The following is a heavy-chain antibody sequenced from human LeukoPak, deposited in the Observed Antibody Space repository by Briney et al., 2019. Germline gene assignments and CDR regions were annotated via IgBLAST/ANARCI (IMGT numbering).Heavy chain of an antibody. Sequence: GASVKVSCKASGYTFTSYAMHWVRQAPGQRLEWMGWINAGNGNTKYSQKFQGRVTITRDTSASTAYVGLSSLRSEDTAVYYCARISRITIFGDNNWFDPWGQGTLVTVSS. D-gene: IGHD3-3*01. CDR2: INAGNGNT. CDR3: ARISRITIFGDNNWFDP. J-gene: IGHJ5*02. V-gene: IGHV1-3*01. CDR1: GYTFTSYA.